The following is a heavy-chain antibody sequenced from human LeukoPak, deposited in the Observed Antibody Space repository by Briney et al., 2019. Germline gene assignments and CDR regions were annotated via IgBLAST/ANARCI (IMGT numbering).Heavy chain of an antibody. V-gene: IGHV4-61*02. D-gene: IGHD1-26*01. CDR1: GGSISSGSYY. CDR3: ARIVGATRDFDY. CDR2: IYTSGGT. Sequence: PSQTLSLTCTVSGGSISSGSYYWSWIRQPAGKGLEWIGRIYTSGGTNYNPSLKSRVTISVDTSKNQFSLKLSSVTAADTAVYYCARIVGATRDFDYWGQGTLVTVSS. J-gene: IGHJ4*02.